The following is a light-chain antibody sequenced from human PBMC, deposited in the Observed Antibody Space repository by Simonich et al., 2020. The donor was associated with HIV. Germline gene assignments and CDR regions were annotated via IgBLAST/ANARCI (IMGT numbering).Light chain of an antibody. Sequence: SYVLTQPPSVSVAPGKTARITCGGNNIGSKRVHWYQQKPGQAPVLVVYDDSDRPSGIPERFSGSNSGNTATLTISRVEAGDEADYYCNSRDSSGDHRGVVFGGGTKVTVL. CDR2: DDS. CDR3: NSRDSSGDHRGVV. CDR1: NIGSKR. J-gene: IGLJ2*01. V-gene: IGLV3-21*01.